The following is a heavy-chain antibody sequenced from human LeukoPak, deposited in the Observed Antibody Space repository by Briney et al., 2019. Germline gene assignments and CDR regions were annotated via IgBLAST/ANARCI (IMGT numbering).Heavy chain of an antibody. J-gene: IGHJ4*02. D-gene: IGHD3-22*01. CDR3: RVVVITTVDY. CDR1: GYTFTSYY. V-gene: IGHV1-46*01. Sequence: GGSVKVSCKASGYTFTSYYMHWGGQGPGKGVEGRGIINPSGGSTNYAKKFKGRVTMTRDTSTSTVYMELSSLRSEDTAVYYCRVVVITTVDYWGQGTLVTVSS. CDR2: INPSGGST.